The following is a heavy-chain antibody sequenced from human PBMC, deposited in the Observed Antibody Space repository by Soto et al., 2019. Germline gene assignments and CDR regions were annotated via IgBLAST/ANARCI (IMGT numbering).Heavy chain of an antibody. D-gene: IGHD6-19*01. CDR1: GFTFSDYY. CDR3: AREAGVAVAEGYYYYMDV. CDR2: ISSSGSTI. V-gene: IGHV3-11*01. Sequence: PGGSLRLSCAASGFTFSDYYMSWIRQAPGKGLEWVSYISSSGSTIYYADSVKGRFTISRDNAKNSLYLQMNSLRAEDTAVYYCAREAGVAVAEGYYYYMDVWGKGTTVTVSS. J-gene: IGHJ6*03.